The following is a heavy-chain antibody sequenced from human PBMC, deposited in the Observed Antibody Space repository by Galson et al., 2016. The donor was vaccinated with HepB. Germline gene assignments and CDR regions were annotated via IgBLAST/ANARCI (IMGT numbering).Heavy chain of an antibody. J-gene: IGHJ1*01. CDR2: ISHDGNNK. CDR3: AKDPYAVVSRPEYFQH. Sequence: SLRLSCAASGFTFSSYGIHWVRQAPGKGLEWVAVISHDGNNKFYADSVKGRFTISRDNSKNTLLLQLNSLRAEDTAVYYCAKDPYAVVSRPEYFQHWGQGTLVTGSS. CDR1: GFTFSSYG. D-gene: IGHD2-2*01. V-gene: IGHV3-30*18.